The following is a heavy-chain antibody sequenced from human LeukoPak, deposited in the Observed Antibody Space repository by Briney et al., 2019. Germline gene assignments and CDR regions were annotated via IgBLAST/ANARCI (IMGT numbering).Heavy chain of an antibody. V-gene: IGHV3-23*01. Sequence: GGSLRLSCAASGFTFSSYAMSWVRQAPGKGLEWVSAISGSGGSTHYADSVKGRFTISRDNSKNTLYLQMNSLRAEDTAVYYCANTVVVITTGYWGQGTLVTVSS. D-gene: IGHD3-22*01. CDR3: ANTVVVITTGY. CDR2: ISGSGGST. J-gene: IGHJ4*02. CDR1: GFTFSSYA.